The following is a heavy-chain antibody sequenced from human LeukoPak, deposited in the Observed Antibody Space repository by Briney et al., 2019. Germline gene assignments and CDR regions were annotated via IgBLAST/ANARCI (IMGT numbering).Heavy chain of an antibody. CDR2: MNPNSGNT. D-gene: IGHD5-12*01. V-gene: IGHV1-8*01. CDR1: GYTFTSYD. Sequence: ASVKVSCKASGYTFTSYDINWVRQATGLGLEWMGWMNPNSGNTGYAQKFQGRVTMTRNTSISTAYMELSSLRSEDTAVYYCARTLLRFPNWFDPWGQGTLVTVSS. CDR3: ARTLLRFPNWFDP. J-gene: IGHJ5*02.